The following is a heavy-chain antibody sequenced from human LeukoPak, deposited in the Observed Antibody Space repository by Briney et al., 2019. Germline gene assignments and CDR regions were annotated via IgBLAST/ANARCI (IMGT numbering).Heavy chain of an antibody. CDR3: ARQSGYSYGYVFDY. V-gene: IGHV4-34*01. CDR1: GGSFSGYY. D-gene: IGHD5-18*01. CDR2: INHSGST. J-gene: IGHJ4*02. Sequence: SETLSLTCAVYGGSFSGYYWSWIRQPPGKGLEWIGEINHSGSTNYNPSLKSRVTISVDTSKNQFSLKLSSVTAADTAVYYCARQSGYSYGYVFDYWGQGTLVTVSS.